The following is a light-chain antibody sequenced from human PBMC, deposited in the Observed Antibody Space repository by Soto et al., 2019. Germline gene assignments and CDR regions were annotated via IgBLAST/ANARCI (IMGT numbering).Light chain of an antibody. CDR2: DVY. V-gene: IGLV2-14*01. Sequence: QSALTQPASVSGSPGQSITISCTGTGSDIGYHDSDSWYQRHPDKAPQLIIYDVYSRPSGVSHRFSGSKSGYTASLTISGLQPEDEAEYYCASRPSSDTHVLFGGGTKVTVL. J-gene: IGLJ2*01. CDR3: ASRPSSDTHVL. CDR1: GSDIGYHDS.